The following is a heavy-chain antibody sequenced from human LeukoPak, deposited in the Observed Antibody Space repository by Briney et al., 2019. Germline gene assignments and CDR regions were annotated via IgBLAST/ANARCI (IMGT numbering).Heavy chain of an antibody. V-gene: IGHV1-69*04. CDR2: IIPIFGIA. D-gene: IGHD6-6*01. CDR1: GGTFSSYA. Sequence: GASVKVSCKASGGTFSSYAISWVRQAPGQGLEWMGRIIPIFGIANYAQKFQGRVTITADKSTSTAHMELSSLRSEDTAVYYCARDKYSSSLGDYWGQGTLVTVSS. J-gene: IGHJ4*02. CDR3: ARDKYSSSLGDY.